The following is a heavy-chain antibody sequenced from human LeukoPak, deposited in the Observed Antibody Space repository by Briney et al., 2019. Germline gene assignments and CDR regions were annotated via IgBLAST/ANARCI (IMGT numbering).Heavy chain of an antibody. J-gene: IGHJ4*02. CDR3: VRVYRQSPVDN. CDR1: GFTFSSYA. CDR2: ISGSGGST. Sequence: GGSLRLSCAASGFTFSSYAMSWVRQAPGKGLEWVSAISGSGGSTYYADSVKGRFTISRDNSKNTLYLQMNSLRAEDTAVYYCVRVYRQSPVDNWGQGTLVTVSS. V-gene: IGHV3-23*01. D-gene: IGHD3-16*02.